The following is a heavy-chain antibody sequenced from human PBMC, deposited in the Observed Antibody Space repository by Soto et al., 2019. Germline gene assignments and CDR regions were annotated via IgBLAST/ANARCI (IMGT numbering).Heavy chain of an antibody. Sequence: PSDTLSLTCIISGGSIGTYHWSWIRQPPGKGLEWIGYIYPNGETISNPSLKSRVAMSVDTSKNQISLRLTSVTAADTAVYYCARDDHDTGDMVQQTWGQGALVTVSS. CDR3: ARDDHDTGDMVQQT. D-gene: IGHD3-10*01. V-gene: IGHV4-59*01. CDR2: IYPNGET. CDR1: GGSIGTYH. J-gene: IGHJ4*01.